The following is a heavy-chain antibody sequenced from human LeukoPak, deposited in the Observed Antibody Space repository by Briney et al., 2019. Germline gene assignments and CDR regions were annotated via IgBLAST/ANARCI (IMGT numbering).Heavy chain of an antibody. CDR2: ISRSGST. CDR3: ARESNYYGSGTGWFDP. D-gene: IGHD3-10*01. J-gene: IGHJ5*02. Sequence: MASETLSLTCGVSGGSFSTYYWNWIRQPPGKGLEWIGEISRSGSTNYNPSLKSRLTISVDTSKNQFSLKLSSVTAADTAVYYCARESNYYGSGTGWFDPWGQGTLVTVSS. V-gene: IGHV4-34*01. CDR1: GGSFSTYY.